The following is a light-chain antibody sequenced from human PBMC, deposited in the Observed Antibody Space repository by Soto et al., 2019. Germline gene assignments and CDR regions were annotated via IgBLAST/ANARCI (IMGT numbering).Light chain of an antibody. V-gene: IGKV1-33*01. CDR1: QDISNY. CDR3: QQYDNLLLT. Sequence: DIQMTQSPSSLSASVGDRVTITCQASQDISNYLNWYQQKPGKAPKLLIYDASNLETGVPSRFSGSGSGTDFTFTSSSLHPEDIATYYCQQYDNLLLTFGPGTKVDIK. J-gene: IGKJ3*01. CDR2: DAS.